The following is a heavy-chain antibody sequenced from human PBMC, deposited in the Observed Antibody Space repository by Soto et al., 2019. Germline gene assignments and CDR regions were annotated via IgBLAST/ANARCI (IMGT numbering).Heavy chain of an antibody. CDR3: ATNPNDVLWGIYLPHFDH. CDR2: ISGTSSYV. Sequence: EVQLVESGGGLVKPGGSLRLSCVASGFTFSAHNMNWVRRPPGKGLEWVSSISGTSSYVYYTDSVKGRFTISRDNAKNSLYMQMDSLRAEATAVYCCATNPNDVLWGIYLPHFDHWGQGILVTVSS. J-gene: IGHJ4*02. D-gene: IGHD3-16*01. V-gene: IGHV3-21*01. CDR1: GFTFSAHN.